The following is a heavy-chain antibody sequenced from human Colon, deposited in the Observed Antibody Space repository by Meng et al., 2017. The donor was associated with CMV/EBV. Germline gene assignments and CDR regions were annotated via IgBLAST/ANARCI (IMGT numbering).Heavy chain of an antibody. CDR3: ARATVTTRSGYYYYYYGMDV. Sequence: SVKVSCKASGGTFSSYAISWVRQAPGQGLEWMGGIIPIFGTANYAQKFQGRVTITTDESTSTAYMELSSLRSEDTAVYYCARATVTTRSGYYYYYYGMDVWGQGTTVTSP. V-gene: IGHV1-69*05. CDR2: IIPIFGTA. CDR1: GGTFSSYA. J-gene: IGHJ6*02. D-gene: IGHD4-11*01.